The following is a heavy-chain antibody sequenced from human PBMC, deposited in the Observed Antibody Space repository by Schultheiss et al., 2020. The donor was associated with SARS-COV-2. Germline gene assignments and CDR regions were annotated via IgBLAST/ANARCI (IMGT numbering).Heavy chain of an antibody. CDR2: ISSNGGST. Sequence: GESLKISCAASGFTFSSYAMHWVRQAPGKGLEYVSAISSNGGSTYYTNSVKGRFTISRDNSKNTLYLQMGSLRAEDMAVYYCANHGGGGYYDSSGANDAFDIWGQGTMVTVSS. CDR1: GFTFSSYA. CDR3: ANHGGGGYYDSSGANDAFDI. D-gene: IGHD3-22*01. V-gene: IGHV3-64*01. J-gene: IGHJ3*02.